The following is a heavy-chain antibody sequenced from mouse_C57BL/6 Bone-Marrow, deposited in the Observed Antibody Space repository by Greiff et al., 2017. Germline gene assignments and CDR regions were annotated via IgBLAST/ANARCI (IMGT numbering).Heavy chain of an antibody. CDR2: INPNYGTT. D-gene: IGHD2-3*01. CDR3: ARKRGPIYDGYYFYYFDY. CDR1: GYSFTDYN. V-gene: IGHV1-39*01. Sequence: EVKLVESGPELVKPGASVKISCKASGYSFTDYNMNWVKQSNGKSLEWIGVINPNYGTTSYNQKFKGKATLTVDQSSSTAYMQLNSLTSEDSAVYYCARKRGPIYDGYYFYYFDYWGQGTTLTVSS. J-gene: IGHJ2*01.